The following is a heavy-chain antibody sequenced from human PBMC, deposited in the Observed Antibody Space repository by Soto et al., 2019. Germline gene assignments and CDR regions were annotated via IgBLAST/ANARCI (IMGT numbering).Heavy chain of an antibody. CDR2: IIPIFGTA. Sequence: SVKVSCKASAGTFISYAISWVRQAPVQGLEWMVGIIPIFGTANYSQKFQGRVTITADESTSTAYMGLSSLRSEDTAVYYCARHNFYYETRGYNDPKGTWFGAWGQGSLVTVSS. V-gene: IGHV1-69*13. CDR1: AGTFISYA. D-gene: IGHD3-22*01. CDR3: ARHNFYYETRGYNDPKGTWFGA. J-gene: IGHJ5*02.